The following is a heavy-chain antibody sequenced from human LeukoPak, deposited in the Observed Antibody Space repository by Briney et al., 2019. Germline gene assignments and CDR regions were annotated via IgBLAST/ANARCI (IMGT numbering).Heavy chain of an antibody. CDR2: INPNSGGT. J-gene: IGHJ4*02. V-gene: IGHV1-2*02. D-gene: IGHD2-15*01. Sequence: ASVKVSCKASGYTFTGYDMHWVRQAPGQGLEWMGWINPNSGGTNYAQKFQGRVTMTRDTSISTAYMELSRLRSDDTAVYYCARDHVNCSGGSCWDYWGQGTLVTVSS. CDR1: GYTFTGYD. CDR3: ARDHVNCSGGSCWDY.